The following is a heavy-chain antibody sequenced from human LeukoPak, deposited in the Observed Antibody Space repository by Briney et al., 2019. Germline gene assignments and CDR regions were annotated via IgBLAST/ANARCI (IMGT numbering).Heavy chain of an antibody. Sequence: PSETLSLTCTVSGGSINSRSYYWGWIRQPPGKGLEWIANIYNSGSSYYNPSLKSRVTISVDMSKNQFSLKLSSVTAADTAVYYCAREPLTGGGSDYWGQGTLVTVSS. CDR1: GGSINSRSYY. D-gene: IGHD3-9*01. CDR2: IYNSGSS. J-gene: IGHJ4*02. V-gene: IGHV4-39*07. CDR3: AREPLTGGGSDY.